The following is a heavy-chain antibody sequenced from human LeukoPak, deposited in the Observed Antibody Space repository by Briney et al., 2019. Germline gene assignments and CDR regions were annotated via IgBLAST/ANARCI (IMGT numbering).Heavy chain of an antibody. CDR3: AKSSKAILLWFGELSGYFDY. Sequence: GGALRLSCVASGFTLSSYGMHWVRQAPGKGREWVAFIWYDGSNKYYADSVKGRFTISRDNSKNTLYLQMNSLRADDTAVYYCAKSSKAILLWFGELSGYFDYWGQGTLVTVSS. CDR1: GFTLSSYG. J-gene: IGHJ4*02. V-gene: IGHV3-30*02. CDR2: IWYDGSNK. D-gene: IGHD3-10*01.